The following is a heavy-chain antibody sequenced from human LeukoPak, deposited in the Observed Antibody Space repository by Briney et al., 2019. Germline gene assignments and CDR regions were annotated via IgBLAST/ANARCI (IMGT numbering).Heavy chain of an antibody. CDR3: ANPPPSSSSGWYSNWFDP. CDR2: IIPIFGTA. Sequence: SVKVSCKASGGTFSSYAISWVRQAPGQELEWMGGIIPIFGTANYAQKFQGRVTITADESTSTAYMELSSLRSEDTAVYYCANPPPSSSSGWYSNWFDPWGQGTLVTVSS. D-gene: IGHD6-19*01. J-gene: IGHJ5*02. V-gene: IGHV1-69*13. CDR1: GGTFSSYA.